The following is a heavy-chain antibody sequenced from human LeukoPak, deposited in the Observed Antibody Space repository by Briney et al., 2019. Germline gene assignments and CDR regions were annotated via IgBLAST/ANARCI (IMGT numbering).Heavy chain of an antibody. CDR3: AKDHSGSYVSGAFDI. D-gene: IGHD1-26*01. J-gene: IGHJ3*02. V-gene: IGHV3-9*03. Sequence: PGGSLRLSCAASGFTVSSNYMSWVRQAPGKGLEWVSGISWNSGSIGYADSVKGRFTISRDNAKNSLYLQMNSLRAEDMALYYCAKDHSGSYVSGAFDIWGQGTVVTVSS. CDR2: ISWNSGSI. CDR1: GFTVSSNY.